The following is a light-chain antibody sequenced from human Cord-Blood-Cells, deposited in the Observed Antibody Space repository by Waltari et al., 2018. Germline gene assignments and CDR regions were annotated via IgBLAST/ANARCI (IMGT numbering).Light chain of an antibody. Sequence: DIVMTQSPDSLAVSLVERATINCKSSQSVLYSSNNKNYLAWYQQKPGQPPKLLIYWASTRESGVPDRVSGSGSGTDFTLTISSLQAEDVAVYYCQQYYSTPYTFGQVTKLEIK. CDR2: WAS. CDR3: QQYYSTPYT. CDR1: QSVLYSSNNKNY. V-gene: IGKV4-1*01. J-gene: IGKJ2*01.